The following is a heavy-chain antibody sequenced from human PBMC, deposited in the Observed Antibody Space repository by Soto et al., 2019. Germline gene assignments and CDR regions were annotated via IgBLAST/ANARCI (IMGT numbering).Heavy chain of an antibody. D-gene: IGHD6-13*01. CDR2: IIPILGIA. J-gene: IGHJ6*03. Sequence: ASVKVSCKASGYTFTSYDINWVRQAPGQGLEWMGRIIPILGIANYAQKFQGRVTITADKSTSTAYMELSSLRSEDTAVYYCARDGAQQLVPLYDYMDVWGKGTTVTVSS. CDR1: GYTFTSYD. V-gene: IGHV1-69*04. CDR3: ARDGAQQLVPLYDYMDV.